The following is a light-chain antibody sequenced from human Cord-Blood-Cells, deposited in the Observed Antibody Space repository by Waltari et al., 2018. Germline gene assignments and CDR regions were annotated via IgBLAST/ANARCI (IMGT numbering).Light chain of an antibody. CDR3: QQRSNWPLT. CDR2: DAS. Sequence: EIVLTQSPATLSLSPGERATLSCRASQRVSSYLAWYQQKPGQAPRLLIYDASNRATGIPARFSGSWSGTDFTLTISSLEPEDFAVYYCQQRSNWPLTFGGGTKVEIK. J-gene: IGKJ4*01. V-gene: IGKV3-11*01. CDR1: QRVSSY.